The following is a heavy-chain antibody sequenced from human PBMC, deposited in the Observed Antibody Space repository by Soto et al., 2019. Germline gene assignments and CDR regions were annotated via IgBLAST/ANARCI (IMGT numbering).Heavy chain of an antibody. CDR3: VFVMVDYGGTYFDY. J-gene: IGHJ4*02. D-gene: IGHD4-17*01. Sequence: SQTLSLTCAISGDSVSSNSAAWNWIRQSPSRGLEWLGRTYYRSKWYNDYAVSVKSRITINPDTSKNQFSLQLNSVTPEDTAVYYCVFVMVDYGGTYFDYWGQGTLVTVPQ. V-gene: IGHV6-1*01. CDR1: GDSVSSNSAA. CDR2: TYYRSKWYN.